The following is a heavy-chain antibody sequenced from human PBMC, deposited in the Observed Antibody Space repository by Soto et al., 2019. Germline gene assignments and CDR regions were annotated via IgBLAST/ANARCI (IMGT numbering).Heavy chain of an antibody. CDR2: IDPSDSYT. D-gene: IGHD2-8*01. V-gene: IGHV5-10-1*01. CDR3: PRHAIGYCTNGVCSYYYYGMDV. J-gene: IGHJ6*02. Sequence: GESLKISCKGSGYSFTSYWISCVRQMPGKGLEWMGRIDPSDSYTNYSPSFQGHVTISADKSISTAYLQWSSLKASDTAMYYCPRHAIGYCTNGVCSYYYYGMDVWAQGTTVTVSS. CDR1: GYSFTSYW.